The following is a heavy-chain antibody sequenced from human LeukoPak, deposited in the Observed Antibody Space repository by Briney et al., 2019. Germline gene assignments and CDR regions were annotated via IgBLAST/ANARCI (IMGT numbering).Heavy chain of an antibody. D-gene: IGHD6-19*01. CDR1: GFTFSSYG. J-gene: IGHJ6*02. CDR3: AKFSSGWYYYYYGMDV. Sequence: PGRSLRLSCAASGFTFSSYGMHWVRQAPGKGLEWVAVISYDGSNKYYADSVKGRFTISRDNSKNTLYLQMNSLRAEDTAVYYCAKFSSGWYYYYYGMDVWGQGTTVTVSS. V-gene: IGHV3-30*18. CDR2: ISYDGSNK.